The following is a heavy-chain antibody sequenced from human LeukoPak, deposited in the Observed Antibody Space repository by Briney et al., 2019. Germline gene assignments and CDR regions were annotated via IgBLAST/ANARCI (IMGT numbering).Heavy chain of an antibody. V-gene: IGHV3-13*01. Sequence: GSLRLSCAASGFNFKSNDMHWVRQVAGKGLEWVSTIGTADDTYYRDSVKGRFTISRDDAKNSLYLQMNSLRAEDTAVYYCARRYFDYWGQGTLVTVSS. J-gene: IGHJ4*02. CDR1: GFNFKSND. CDR2: IGTADDT. CDR3: ARRYFDY.